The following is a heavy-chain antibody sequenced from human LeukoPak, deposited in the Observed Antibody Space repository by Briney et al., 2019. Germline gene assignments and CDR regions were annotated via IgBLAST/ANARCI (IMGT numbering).Heavy chain of an antibody. CDR1: GYAFGGYW. CDR2: IYPGDSDT. V-gene: IGHV5-51*01. CDR3: ARRLAAANTDAFDI. D-gene: IGHD6-13*01. J-gene: IGHJ3*02. Sequence: GESLKISCKSSGYAFGGYWIAWVRQMPGKGLEWMGIIYPGDSDTRYNPSFQGQVTISADESITTAYLQWSSLKASDTAMYYCARRLAAANTDAFDIWGQGTMVTISS.